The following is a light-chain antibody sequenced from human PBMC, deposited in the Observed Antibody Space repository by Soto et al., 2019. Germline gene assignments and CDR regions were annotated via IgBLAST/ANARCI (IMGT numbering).Light chain of an antibody. J-gene: IGKJ1*01. CDR1: QSVSSY. Sequence: EIVMTQSPATLSVSPGESAALSCRASQSVSSYLAWYQQKPGQAPRLLVYGTSGRATGIPDRFSGSGSGTDFTLTISRLEPEDFAVYYCQQYGSSRWTFGQGTKVDI. CDR2: GTS. CDR3: QQYGSSRWT. V-gene: IGKV3-20*01.